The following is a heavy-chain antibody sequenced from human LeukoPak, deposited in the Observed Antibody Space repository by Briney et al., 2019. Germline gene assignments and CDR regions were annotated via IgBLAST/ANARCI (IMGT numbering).Heavy chain of an antibody. V-gene: IGHV3-9*01. CDR2: ISWNSGSI. CDR3: ARGEMATSWGFWYFDY. Sequence: GGSLRLSCAASGFTFDDYAMHWVRQAPGKGLEWVSGISWNSGSIGYADSVKGRFTISRDNAKNSLYLQMNSLRAEDTAVYYCARGEMATSWGFWYFDYWGQGTLVTVSS. CDR1: GFTFDDYA. D-gene: IGHD5-24*01. J-gene: IGHJ4*02.